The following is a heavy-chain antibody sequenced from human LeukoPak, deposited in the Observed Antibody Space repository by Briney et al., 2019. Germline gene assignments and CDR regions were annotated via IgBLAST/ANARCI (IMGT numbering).Heavy chain of an antibody. CDR3: ARASYCSSTSCYFTKYNWFDP. V-gene: IGHV1-18*01. CDR1: GYTFTSYG. Sequence: ASVKVSCKASGYTFTSYGISWVRQAPGQGLEWMGWISAYNGNTNYAQKLQGRVTMTTDTSTSTAYMELRSLRSEDTAVYYCARASYCSSTSCYFTKYNWFDPWGQGTLVTVSS. J-gene: IGHJ5*02. D-gene: IGHD2-2*01. CDR2: ISAYNGNT.